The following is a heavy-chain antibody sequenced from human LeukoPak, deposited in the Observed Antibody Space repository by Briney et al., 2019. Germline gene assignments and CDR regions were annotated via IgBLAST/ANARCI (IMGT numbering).Heavy chain of an antibody. CDR3: AKGGSRFDP. CDR1: GLTFSNAW. Sequence: GGSLRLSCAASGLTFSNAWMNWVRQAPGKGLEWVSAISGSGGSTYYADSVKGRFTISRDNSKNTLYLQMNSLRAEDTAVYYCAKGGSRFDPWGQGTLVTVSS. CDR2: ISGSGGST. J-gene: IGHJ5*02. V-gene: IGHV3-23*01.